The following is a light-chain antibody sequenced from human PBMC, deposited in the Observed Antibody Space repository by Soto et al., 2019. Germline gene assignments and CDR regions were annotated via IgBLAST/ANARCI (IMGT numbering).Light chain of an antibody. CDR1: QSVNSN. Sequence: EIVMTQSPATLSVSPGEVATFSCRASQSVNSNLAWYRQKPGQAPRLLISDASTRATGVPARFSGSGSGTEFTLTISSLQSDDSGIYYCQQYNFWPPLTFGGGTKVEIK. CDR2: DAS. J-gene: IGKJ4*01. V-gene: IGKV3-15*01. CDR3: QQYNFWPPLT.